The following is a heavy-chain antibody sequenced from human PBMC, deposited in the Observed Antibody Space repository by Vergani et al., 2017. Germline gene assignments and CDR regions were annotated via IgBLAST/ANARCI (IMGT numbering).Heavy chain of an antibody. CDR3: ARVGDSSMVRGVALH. Sequence: QLQLQESGPGLVKPSETLSLTCTVSGGSISSSSYYWGWIRQPPGKGLEWIGSIYYSGSTYYNPSLKSRVTISVDTSKNQFSLKLSSVTAADTAVYYCARVGDSSMVRGVALHWGQGTLVTVSS. CDR2: IYYSGST. J-gene: IGHJ4*02. V-gene: IGHV4-39*01. CDR1: GGSISSSSYY. D-gene: IGHD3-10*01.